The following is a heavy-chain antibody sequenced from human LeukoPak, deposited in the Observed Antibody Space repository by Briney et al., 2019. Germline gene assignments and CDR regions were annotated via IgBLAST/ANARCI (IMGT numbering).Heavy chain of an antibody. CDR1: GGSFSGYY. CDR2: IYYSGST. Sequence: SETLSLTCAVYGGSFSGYYWSWIRQHPGKGLEWIGYIYYSGSTYYNPSLKSRVTISVDTSKNQFSLKLSSVTAADTAVYYCAREHIPAANYYYGMDVWGQGTTVTVSS. CDR3: AREHIPAANYYYGMDV. J-gene: IGHJ6*02. V-gene: IGHV4-31*11. D-gene: IGHD2-2*01.